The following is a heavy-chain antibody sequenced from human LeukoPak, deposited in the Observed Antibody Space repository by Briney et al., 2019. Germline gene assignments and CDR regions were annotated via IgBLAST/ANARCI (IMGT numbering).Heavy chain of an antibody. CDR1: GGSISSGGYY. J-gene: IGHJ5*02. V-gene: IGHV4-31*03. CDR3: ARCPLVRGVILPWFDP. CDR2: IYYSGST. D-gene: IGHD3-10*01. Sequence: SETLSLTCTVSGGSISSGGYYWSWIRQHPGKGLEWIGYIYYSGSTYHNPSLKSRVSISVDTSKNQFSLKLSSVTAADTAVYYCARCPLVRGVILPWFDPWGQGTLVTVSS.